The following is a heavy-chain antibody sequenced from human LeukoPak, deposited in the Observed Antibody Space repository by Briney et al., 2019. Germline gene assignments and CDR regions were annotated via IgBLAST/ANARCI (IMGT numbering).Heavy chain of an antibody. CDR2: INHSGST. J-gene: IGHJ4*02. CDR1: GGSFSGYY. CDR3: ARPGGYCSSTSCVAMRTFDY. V-gene: IGHV4-34*01. D-gene: IGHD2-2*01. Sequence: SETLSLTCAVYGGSFSGYYWSWIRQPPGKGLEWIGEINHSGSTNYNPSLKSRVTVSVDTSKNQFSLRLSSVTAADTAVYYCARPGGYCSSTSCVAMRTFDYWGQGTLVTVSS.